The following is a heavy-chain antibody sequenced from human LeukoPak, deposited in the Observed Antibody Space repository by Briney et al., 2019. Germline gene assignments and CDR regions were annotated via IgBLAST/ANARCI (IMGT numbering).Heavy chain of an antibody. Sequence: GGSLRLSCAASGFTFSSYGMHWVRQAPGKGLEWVAFIRYDGSNKYYADSVKGRFTISRDNSKNTLYLQMNSLRAEDTAVYYCAKVPPIVVVPAATLGAFDIWGQGTMVTVSS. CDR1: GFTFSSYG. CDR2: IRYDGSNK. CDR3: AKVPPIVVVPAATLGAFDI. V-gene: IGHV3-30*02. J-gene: IGHJ3*02. D-gene: IGHD2-2*01.